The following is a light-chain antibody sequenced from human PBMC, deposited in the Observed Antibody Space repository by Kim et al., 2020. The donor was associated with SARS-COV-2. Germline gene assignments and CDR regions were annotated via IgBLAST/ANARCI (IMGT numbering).Light chain of an antibody. CDR2: QDN. J-gene: IGLJ3*02. V-gene: IGLV3-1*01. CDR3: QAWDSSFHWV. Sequence: VSPGQTARLTCSGDKLGDKYACWYQQKPGQSPVLVIYQDNKRPSGIPERISGSNSGNTATLTISGTQAMDEADYYCQAWDSSFHWVFGGGTQLTVL. CDR1: KLGDKY.